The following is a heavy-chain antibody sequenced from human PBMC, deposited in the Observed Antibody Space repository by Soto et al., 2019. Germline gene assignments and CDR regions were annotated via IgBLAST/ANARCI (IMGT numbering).Heavy chain of an antibody. V-gene: IGHV1-2*02. CDR3: ARELSLSAYVKWYYGMDV. J-gene: IGHJ6*02. CDR1: GYTFTGYY. Sequence: QVQLVQSGAEVKKPGASVKVSCKASGYTFTGYYIYCVRQAPGEGLEWMAWINPNTGGTNYAQRFQGRVTLTRDTSISTAYMELSGLRSDDTAVYYCARELSLSAYVKWYYGMDVWGQGTTVTVSS. CDR2: INPNTGGT. D-gene: IGHD1-26*01.